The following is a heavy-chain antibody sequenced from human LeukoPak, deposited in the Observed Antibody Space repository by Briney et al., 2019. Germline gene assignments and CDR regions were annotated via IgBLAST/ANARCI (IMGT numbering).Heavy chain of an antibody. CDR3: AKGQDIVLVPAATFDH. J-gene: IGHJ4*02. D-gene: IGHD2-2*01. CDR1: GFTFSSYG. V-gene: IGHV3-30*02. CDR2: IGYDGSNK. Sequence: PGGSLRLSCAASGFTFSSYGMHWVRQAPGKGLEWVAVIGYDGSNKYYADSVKGRITISRDDSKNTLFLQMNSLRAEDTAVYYCAKGQDIVLVPAATFDHWGQGTLVTVSS.